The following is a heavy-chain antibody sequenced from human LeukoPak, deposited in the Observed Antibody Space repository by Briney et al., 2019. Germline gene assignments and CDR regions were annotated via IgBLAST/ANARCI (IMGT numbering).Heavy chain of an antibody. CDR2: ISGSGDT. Sequence: GGSLRLSCAASGFTFSSYGMSWVRQAPGKGLEWVSAISGSGDTYYADSVTGRFTISRDNSKNTLYLQMNSLRAEDAAVYYCATTGYSSRNYWGQGTLVTVSS. D-gene: IGHD6-13*01. V-gene: IGHV3-23*01. CDR3: ATTGYSSRNY. CDR1: GFTFSSYG. J-gene: IGHJ4*02.